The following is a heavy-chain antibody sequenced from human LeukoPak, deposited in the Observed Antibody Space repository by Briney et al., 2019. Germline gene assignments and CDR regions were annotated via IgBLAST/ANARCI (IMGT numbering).Heavy chain of an antibody. V-gene: IGHV6-1*01. Sequence: SQTLSLTCAISGDSVSSKSAAWNWIMQSPSRGLEWLGRTYYRSKWYNDYAVSVKSRITINPDTSKNQFSLQLNSVAPEDTAVYYCARTTGHFDYWGQGTLVTVSS. D-gene: IGHD2-8*02. CDR3: ARTTGHFDY. CDR2: TYYRSKWYN. J-gene: IGHJ4*02. CDR1: GDSVSSKSAA.